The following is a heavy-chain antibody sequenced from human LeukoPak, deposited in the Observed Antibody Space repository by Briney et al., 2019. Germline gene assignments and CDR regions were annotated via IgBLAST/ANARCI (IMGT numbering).Heavy chain of an antibody. V-gene: IGHV1-18*01. D-gene: IGHD6-19*01. Sequence: ASVKVSCKASGYTFTSYGISWVRQAPGQGLEWMGWINSYNGITKYAQKLQGRVTMTTDTSTSTAYMELRSLRSDDTAVYYCARGSSGWLARDYWGQGTLVTVSS. J-gene: IGHJ4*02. CDR1: GYTFTSYG. CDR3: ARGSSGWLARDY. CDR2: INSYNGIT.